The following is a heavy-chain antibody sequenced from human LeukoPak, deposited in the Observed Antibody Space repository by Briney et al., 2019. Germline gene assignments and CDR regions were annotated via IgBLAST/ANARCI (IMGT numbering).Heavy chain of an antibody. D-gene: IGHD3-9*01. CDR3: ARGYFDWFDAFDI. Sequence: SETLSLTCTVSGGSISTNSYYWGWIRQPPGKGLEWIGEINHSGSTNYNPSLKSRVTISVDTSKNQFSLKLSSVTAADTAVYYCARGYFDWFDAFDIWGQGTMVTVSS. V-gene: IGHV4-39*07. CDR2: INHSGST. J-gene: IGHJ3*02. CDR1: GGSISTNSYY.